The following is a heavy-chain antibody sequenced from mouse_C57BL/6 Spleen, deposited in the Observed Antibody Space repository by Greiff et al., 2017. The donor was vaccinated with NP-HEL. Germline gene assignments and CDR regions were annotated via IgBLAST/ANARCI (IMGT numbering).Heavy chain of an antibody. D-gene: IGHD1-1*01. CDR3: ARRGPTVVGGGAMDY. CDR1: GYTFTSYW. J-gene: IGHJ4*01. CDR2: IDPSDSYT. Sequence: QVQLQQPGAELVMPGASVKLSCKASGYTFTSYWMHWVKQRPGQGLEWIGEIDPSDSYTNYNQKFKGKATLTVDKSSSTAYMQLSSLTSEDSAVSYCARRGPTVVGGGAMDYWGQGTSVTVSS. V-gene: IGHV1-69*01.